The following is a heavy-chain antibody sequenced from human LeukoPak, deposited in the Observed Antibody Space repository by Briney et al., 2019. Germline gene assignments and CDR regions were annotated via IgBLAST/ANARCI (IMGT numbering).Heavy chain of an antibody. V-gene: IGHV4-59*12. CDR1: GGSISSYY. CDR3: VRSGSGIVDY. D-gene: IGHD3-10*01. Sequence: RASETLSLTCTVSGGSISSYYWSWIRQPPGKGLEWIGYIYYSGSTNYNPSLKSRVTISVDTSKNQFSLKLSSVTAADTAVYYCVRSGSGIVDYWGQGTLVTVSS. J-gene: IGHJ4*02. CDR2: IYYSGST.